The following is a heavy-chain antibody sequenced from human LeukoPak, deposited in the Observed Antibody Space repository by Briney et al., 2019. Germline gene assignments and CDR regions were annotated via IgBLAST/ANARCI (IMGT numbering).Heavy chain of an antibody. J-gene: IGHJ6*02. CDR1: GGSISSSY. Sequence: PSETLSLTCTVSGGSISSSYWSWIRQPPGKGLEWIGYIYYSGSTNYNPSLKSRVTISLDTSKNQFSLKLSSVTAADTAVYYCARLQTGYSSTPWTYGVDVWGQGTTVTVSS. V-gene: IGHV4-59*08. CDR2: IYYSGST. CDR3: ARLQTGYSSTPWTYGVDV. D-gene: IGHD6-13*01.